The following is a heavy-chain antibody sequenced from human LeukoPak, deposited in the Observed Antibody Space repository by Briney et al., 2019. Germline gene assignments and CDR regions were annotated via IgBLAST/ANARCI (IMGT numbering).Heavy chain of an antibody. CDR1: GGSISSYY. CDR2: IYYSGST. D-gene: IGHD6-19*01. V-gene: IGHV4-59*01. CDR3: AREIAVEAPFDY. Sequence: PSETLSLTCTVSGGSISSYYWSWIRQPPGKGLEWIGYIYYSGSTNYNPSLKSRVTISVDTSKNQFSLKLSSVTAADTAVYYCAREIAVEAPFDYWGQGTLVTVSS. J-gene: IGHJ4*02.